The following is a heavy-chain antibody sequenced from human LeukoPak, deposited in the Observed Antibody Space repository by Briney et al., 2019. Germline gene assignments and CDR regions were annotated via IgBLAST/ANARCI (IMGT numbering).Heavy chain of an antibody. V-gene: IGHV1-18*01. D-gene: IGHD2-15*01. CDR1: GYTFTSYG. J-gene: IGHJ4*02. CDR2: ISAYNGNT. CDR3: AREPYCSGGSCYSDY. Sequence: ASVKVSCKASGYTFTSYGISWVRQAPGQGLERMGWISAYNGNTNYAQKLQGRVTMTTDTSTSTAYMELRSLRSDDTAVYYCAREPYCSGGSCYSDYWGQGTLVTVSS.